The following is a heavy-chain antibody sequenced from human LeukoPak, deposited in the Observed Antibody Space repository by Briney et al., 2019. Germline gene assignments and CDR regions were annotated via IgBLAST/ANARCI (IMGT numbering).Heavy chain of an antibody. CDR3: ARGYICSGGTCYSRLWFDP. V-gene: IGHV1-2*02. CDR1: GYTFTGYY. J-gene: IGHJ5*02. CDR2: INPSSGGT. Sequence: ASVKVSCKPSGYTFTGYYIHWVRQAPGQGLEWMGWINPSSGGTNYPQNFQGRVTMTRDTSLSTAYTEVSGLRSDDTAVYYCARGYICSGGTCYSRLWFDPWGQGTLVSVSS. D-gene: IGHD2-15*01.